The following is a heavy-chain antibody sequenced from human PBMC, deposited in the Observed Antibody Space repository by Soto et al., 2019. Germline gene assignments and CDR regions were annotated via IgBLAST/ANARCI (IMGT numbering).Heavy chain of an antibody. CDR3: GTRYGGTFFFHLRTDG. D-gene: IGHD4-17*01. CDR2: ISYDGSNK. CDR1: GFTFSSYG. V-gene: IGHV3-30*03. Sequence: QVQLGESGGGVVQPGRSLRLSCAASGFTFSSYGMHWVRQAPGKGLEWVAVISYDGSNKYYADSVKGRFTISRDNSKETVYLQKNRPRAEDPALYFRGTRYGGTFFFHLRTDGWGQRATVTVSS. J-gene: IGHJ6*02.